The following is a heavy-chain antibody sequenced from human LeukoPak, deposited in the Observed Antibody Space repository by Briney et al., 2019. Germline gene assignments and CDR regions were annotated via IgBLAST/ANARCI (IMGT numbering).Heavy chain of an antibody. CDR2: IIPIFGTA. V-gene: IGHV1-69*13. Sequence: ASVKVSCKASGGTFSSYAISWVRQAPGQGLEWMGGIIPIFGTANYAQKFQGRVTITADESTSTAYMELSSLRSEDTAVYYCARDRSDNYYYYDSRGYYSDYWGQGTLVTVSS. D-gene: IGHD3-22*01. J-gene: IGHJ4*02. CDR1: GGTFSSYA. CDR3: ARDRSDNYYYYDSRGYYSDY.